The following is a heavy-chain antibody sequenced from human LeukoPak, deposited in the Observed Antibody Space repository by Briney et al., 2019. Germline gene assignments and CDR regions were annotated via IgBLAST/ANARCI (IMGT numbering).Heavy chain of an antibody. J-gene: IGHJ6*02. D-gene: IGHD4-11*01. V-gene: IGHV3-21*01. Sequence: PGGSLRLSCAASGFTFSSYSMNWVRQAPGKGLEWVSSISSSSSYIYYADSVKGRFTISRDNAKNSLYLQMNSLRAEDTAVYYCARDRRTTYYYYGMDVWGQGTTVTVSS. CDR3: ARDRRTTYYYYGMDV. CDR1: GFTFSSYS. CDR2: ISSSSSYI.